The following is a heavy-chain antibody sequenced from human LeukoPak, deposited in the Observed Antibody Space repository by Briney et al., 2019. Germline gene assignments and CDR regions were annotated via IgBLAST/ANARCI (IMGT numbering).Heavy chain of an antibody. CDR1: GFTFSSYA. V-gene: IGHV3-23*01. D-gene: IGHD1-26*01. Sequence: PGGSLRLSCAASGFTFSSYAMSWVRQAPGKGLEWVSAISGSGGSTYYADSVKGRFTISRDNSKNTLYLQMNSLRAEDTAVYYCANEGLGVGATKDYFDYWGQGTLVTVSS. CDR3: ANEGLGVGATKDYFDY. CDR2: ISGSGGST. J-gene: IGHJ4*02.